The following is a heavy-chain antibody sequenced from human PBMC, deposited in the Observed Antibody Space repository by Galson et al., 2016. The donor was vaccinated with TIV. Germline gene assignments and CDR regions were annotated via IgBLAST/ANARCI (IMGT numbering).Heavy chain of an antibody. CDR2: ISDGGNT. Sequence: SLRLSCAASGLSVSINYMTWVRQAPGKGLEWVSLISDGGNTYYADSVKGRFTISRDNSNNTLFLQMSSLRVEDTAVYYCARDRVVDATYYYYYYGMDVWGQGPAVPVSS. V-gene: IGHV3-66*02. D-gene: IGHD2-15*01. CDR3: ARDRVVDATYYYYYYGMDV. J-gene: IGHJ6*02. CDR1: GLSVSINY.